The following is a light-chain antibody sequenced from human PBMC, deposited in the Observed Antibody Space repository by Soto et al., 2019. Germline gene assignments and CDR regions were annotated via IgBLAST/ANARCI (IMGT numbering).Light chain of an antibody. Sequence: QSALTQPASVSGSPGQSITISCIATASDVGTYDHVSWYQQHPGKAPKLISGVSDRFSGSKSGNTASLTISGLQAGDEADCYCCSYAGRSTWVSGGGTKLTVL. CDR1: ASDVGTYDH. V-gene: IGLV2-23*01. J-gene: IGLJ3*02. CDR3: CSYAGRSTWV.